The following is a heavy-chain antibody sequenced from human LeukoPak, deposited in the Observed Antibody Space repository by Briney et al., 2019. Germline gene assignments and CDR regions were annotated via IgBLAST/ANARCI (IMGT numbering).Heavy chain of an antibody. D-gene: IGHD3-22*01. Sequence: GGSLRLSCAASGFTFSSYAMSWVRQAPGKGLEWVSAISGSGGSTYYADSVKGRFTISRDNSKNTLYLQMNSLRAEDTAVYYCAREFSSGYYYEPYYYYYGMDVWGQGTTVTVSS. CDR1: GFTFSSYA. CDR3: AREFSSGYYYEPYYYYYGMDV. V-gene: IGHV3-23*01. J-gene: IGHJ6*02. CDR2: ISGSGGST.